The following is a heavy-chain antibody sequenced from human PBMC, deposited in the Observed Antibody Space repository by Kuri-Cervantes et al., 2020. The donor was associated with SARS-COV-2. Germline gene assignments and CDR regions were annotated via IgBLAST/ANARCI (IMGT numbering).Heavy chain of an antibody. J-gene: IGHJ4*02. CDR2: ISGSGGST. D-gene: IGHD3-16*01. V-gene: IGHV3-23*01. Sequence: GESLKISCAASGFTFSSYAMSWVRQAPGKGLEWVSAISGSGGSTYYADSVKGRFTISRDNSKNTLYLQMNSLRAEDTAVYYCAKDHRYSSASGIMFYCDYWGQGTLVTVSS. CDR1: GFTFSSYA. CDR3: AKDHRYSSASGIMFYCDY.